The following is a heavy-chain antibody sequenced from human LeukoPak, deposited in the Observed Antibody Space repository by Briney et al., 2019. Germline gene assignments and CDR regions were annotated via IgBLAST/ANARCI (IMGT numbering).Heavy chain of an antibody. D-gene: IGHD4-17*01. CDR3: ARARDYALSRWDY. V-gene: IGHV1-18*01. J-gene: IGHJ4*02. CDR1: GYTFTSYG. CDR2: ISAYKGDT. Sequence: ASLKVSCKTSGYTFTSYGISWLRQAPGQGLEWMGWISAYKGDTDYAQKSQGRLTVTRDTSTSTVYMELQNLTSDDTAVYYCARARDYALSRWDYWGQGTLVTVS.